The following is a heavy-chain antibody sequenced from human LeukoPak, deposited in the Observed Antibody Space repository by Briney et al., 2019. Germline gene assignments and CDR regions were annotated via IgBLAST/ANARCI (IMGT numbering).Heavy chain of an antibody. D-gene: IGHD3-22*01. Sequence: SETLSLTCAVSGGSISSGGYSWSWIRQPPGKGLEWIGYIYHSGSTYYNPSLKSRVTISVDRSKNQFSLKLSSVTAADTAVCYCARGGTYYYDSSGYFDYWGQGTLVTVSS. J-gene: IGHJ4*02. CDR3: ARGGTYYYDSSGYFDY. CDR2: IYHSGST. CDR1: GGSISSGGYS. V-gene: IGHV4-30-2*01.